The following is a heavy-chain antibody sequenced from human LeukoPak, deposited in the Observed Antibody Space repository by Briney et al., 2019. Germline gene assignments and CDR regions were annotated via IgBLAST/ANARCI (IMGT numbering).Heavy chain of an antibody. CDR1: GFSLSTSGMR. CDR3: AREGGIMITFGGVIEPYCFDY. D-gene: IGHD3-16*02. J-gene: IGHJ4*02. V-gene: IGHV2-70*04. CDR2: IDWDDDK. Sequence: SGPALVKPTQTLTLTCTFSGFSLSTSGMRVSWIRQPPGKALEWLARIDWDDDKFYSTSLKTRLTISKDTSKNQVVLTMTNMDPVDTATYYCAREGGIMITFGGVIEPYCFDYWGQGTLVTVSS.